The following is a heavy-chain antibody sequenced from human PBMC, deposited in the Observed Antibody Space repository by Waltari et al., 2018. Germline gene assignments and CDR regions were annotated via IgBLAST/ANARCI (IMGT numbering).Heavy chain of an antibody. CDR1: GGTFSSYA. CDR3: ARDRRSGSYDYYYYYGMDV. CDR2: IIPSFGTA. Sequence: QVQLVQSGAEVKKPGSSVKVSCKASGGTFSSYAISWVRQAPGQGLEWMGRIIPSFGTANDAQKFQGRVTITADKSTSTAYMERSSLRAEDTAVYYCARDRRSGSYDYYYYYGMDVWGQGTTVTVSS. J-gene: IGHJ6*02. D-gene: IGHD1-26*01. V-gene: IGHV1-69*08.